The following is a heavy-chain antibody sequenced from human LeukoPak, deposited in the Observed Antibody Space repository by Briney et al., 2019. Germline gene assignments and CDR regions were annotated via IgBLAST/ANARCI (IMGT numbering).Heavy chain of an antibody. CDR2: ISAYNGNT. V-gene: IGHV1-18*01. CDR3: ANIAVAGYFDY. D-gene: IGHD6-19*01. CDR1: GYTFTSYG. J-gene: IGHJ4*02. Sequence: ASVKVSCKASGYTFTSYGISWVRQAPGQGLEWMGWISAYNGNTNYAQKPQGRVTMTADTSTSTAYMELRSLRSDDTAVYYCANIAVAGYFDYWGQGTLVTVSS.